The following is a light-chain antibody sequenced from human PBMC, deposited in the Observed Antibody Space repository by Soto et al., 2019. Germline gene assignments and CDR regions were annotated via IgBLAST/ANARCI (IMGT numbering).Light chain of an antibody. Sequence: QSVLTQPPSVSGAPGQRVTISCTGSTSNIGAGYDVHWYQQVPGTTPKLLIYANKNRPSGVPDRFSGSKSGTSASLAITGLQAEDEADYYCQAYDNSLSGWLFGGGTKLTVL. CDR2: ANK. V-gene: IGLV1-40*01. CDR3: QAYDNSLSGWL. CDR1: TSNIGAGYD. J-gene: IGLJ2*01.